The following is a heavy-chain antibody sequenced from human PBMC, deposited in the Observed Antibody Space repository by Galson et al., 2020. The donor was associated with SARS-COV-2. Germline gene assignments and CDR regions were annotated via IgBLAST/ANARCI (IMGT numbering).Heavy chain of an antibody. D-gene: IGHD6-13*01. V-gene: IGHV3-30*04. Sequence: GESLKISCAASGFTISSYAMHWVRQAPGKGLEWVAVISYDGSNKEYTDSVKGRFTISRDNSKNTLYLQMNSLRAEDTAVYYCARDWPGEQQLEDSGYFQHWGQGTLVTVSS. J-gene: IGHJ1*01. CDR3: ARDWPGEQQLEDSGYFQH. CDR2: ISYDGSNK. CDR1: GFTISSYA.